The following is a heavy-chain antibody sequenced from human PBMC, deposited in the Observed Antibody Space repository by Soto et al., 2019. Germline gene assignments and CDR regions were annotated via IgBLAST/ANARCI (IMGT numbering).Heavy chain of an antibody. Sequence: SVKVSCKASGGTFSSYAISWVRQAPGQGLEWMGGIIPIFGTADYAQKFQGRVTITADESTSTAYMELSSLRSEDTAVYYCASPYCISTSCYSFAFDIWGQGTMVTVSS. D-gene: IGHD2-2*01. J-gene: IGHJ3*02. CDR3: ASPYCISTSCYSFAFDI. CDR1: GGTFSSYA. V-gene: IGHV1-69*13. CDR2: IIPIFGTA.